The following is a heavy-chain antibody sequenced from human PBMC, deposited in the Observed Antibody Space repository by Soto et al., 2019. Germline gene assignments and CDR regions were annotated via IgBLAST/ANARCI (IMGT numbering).Heavy chain of an antibody. CDR2: ISGSAGST. J-gene: IGHJ4*02. V-gene: IGHV3-23*01. Sequence: EVQLLNSGGGLVQPGGSLRLSCAASGFTFSSYAMNWVRQIPGKGLEWVSAISGSAGSTYYADSVKGRFTISRDNSKNTLYLQINSLRVEDTAVYYCAKPESSWSWGNGPDYWGQGTLVTVSP. D-gene: IGHD6-19*01. CDR3: AKPESSWSWGNGPDY. CDR1: GFTFSSYA.